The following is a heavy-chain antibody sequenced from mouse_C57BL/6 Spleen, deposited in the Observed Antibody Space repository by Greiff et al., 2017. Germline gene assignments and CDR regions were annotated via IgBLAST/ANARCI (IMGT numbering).Heavy chain of an antibody. V-gene: IGHV1-19*01. J-gene: IGHJ3*01. CDR3: ARGDDDLAY. CDR2: INPYNGGT. D-gene: IGHD2-3*01. CDR1: GYTFTDYY. Sequence: EVKLQESGPVLVKPGASVKMSCKASGYTFTDYYMNWVKQSHGKSLEWIGVINPYNGGTSYNQKFKGKATLTVDKSSSTAYMELNSLTSEDSAVYYCARGDDDLAYWGQGTLVTVSA.